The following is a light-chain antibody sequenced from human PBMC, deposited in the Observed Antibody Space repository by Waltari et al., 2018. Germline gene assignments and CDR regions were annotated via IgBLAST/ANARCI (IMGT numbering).Light chain of an antibody. V-gene: IGLV1-40*01. J-gene: IGLJ2*01. CDR2: GVN. CDR3: QSYDTTLSVV. CDR1: GSNLGAGYD. Sequence: QSVLTPPPSVSGAPGQRVTISCSGSGSNLGAGYDVHWYRQLPGKAPTLLIYGVNTRPPGVSDRFSGSQFDTSASLAIAGLQADDEADYYCQSYDTTLSVVFGGGTKLTVL.